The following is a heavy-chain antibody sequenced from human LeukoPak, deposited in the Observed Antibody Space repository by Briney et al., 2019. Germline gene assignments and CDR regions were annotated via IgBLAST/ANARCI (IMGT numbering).Heavy chain of an antibody. V-gene: IGHV3-23*01. Sequence: PGGSLRLSCAASGSTFSIYAMTWVRQAPGKGLEWVSIISGSGGSTAYADSVKGRFAISRDNSKNTLYLQMNSLRAEDTAVYYCVSMTGGNWFDPWGQGTLVTVSS. CDR3: VSMTGGNWFDP. CDR1: GSTFSIYA. J-gene: IGHJ5*02. D-gene: IGHD2/OR15-2a*01. CDR2: ISGSGGST.